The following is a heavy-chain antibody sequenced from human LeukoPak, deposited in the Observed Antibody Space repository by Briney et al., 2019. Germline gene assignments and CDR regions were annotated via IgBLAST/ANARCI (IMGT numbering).Heavy chain of an antibody. V-gene: IGHV3-9*01. CDR2: ISWNSGSI. D-gene: IGHD3-16*01. Sequence: GGSLRLSCAASGFTFSSYSMNWVRQAPGKGLEWVSGISWNSGSIGYADSVKGRFTISRDNAKNSLYLQMNSLRAEDTAVYYCAKESFMMRVPGLDYWGQGTLVTVSS. J-gene: IGHJ4*02. CDR3: AKESFMMRVPGLDY. CDR1: GFTFSSYS.